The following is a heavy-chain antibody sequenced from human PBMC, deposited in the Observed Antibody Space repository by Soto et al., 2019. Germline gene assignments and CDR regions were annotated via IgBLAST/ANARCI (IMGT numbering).Heavy chain of an antibody. CDR1: GFTFSSYA. Sequence: QVQLVESGGGVVQPGRSLRLSCAASGFTFSSYAMHWVRQAPGKGLEWVAVISYDGSNKYYADSVKGRFTISRDNSKNTLYLQMNSLRAEDTAVYYCVREGHDYGDYFDYWGQVTLVTVSS. V-gene: IGHV3-30-3*01. CDR2: ISYDGSNK. D-gene: IGHD4-17*01. J-gene: IGHJ4*02. CDR3: VREGHDYGDYFDY.